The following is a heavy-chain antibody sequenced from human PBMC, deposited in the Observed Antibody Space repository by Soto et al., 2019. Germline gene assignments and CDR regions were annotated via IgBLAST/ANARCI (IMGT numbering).Heavy chain of an antibody. CDR2: IRSKGNIYAT. V-gene: IGHV3-73*02. D-gene: IGHD3-10*01. J-gene: IGHJ4*02. Sequence: EVQLVESGGGLVQPGGSLKLSCTASGFRVTDSAMDWVRQAAGKGLEWVGRIRSKGNIYATTYGESVKGRFSISRDESQNMVYLQMNSLKIEDTAVYYWARHQGYVYGSNSLADWAQGTLVTVSS. CDR3: ARHQGYVYGSNSLAD. CDR1: GFRVTDSA.